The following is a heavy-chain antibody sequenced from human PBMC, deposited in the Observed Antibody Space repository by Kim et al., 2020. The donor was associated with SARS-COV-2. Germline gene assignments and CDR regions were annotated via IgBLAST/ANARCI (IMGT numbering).Heavy chain of an antibody. CDR3: ARGSQEPVSQYDYIWGSYRYSLSGYDY. Sequence: SETLSLTCTVSGGSISSGGYYWSWIRQHPGKGLEWIGYIYYSGSTYYNPSLKSRVTISVDTSKNQFSLKLSAVTAADTAVYYCARGSQEPVSQYDYIWGSYRYSLSGYDYWGQGTLVTVSS. CDR2: IYYSGST. CDR1: GGSISSGGYY. D-gene: IGHD3-16*02. V-gene: IGHV4-31*03. J-gene: IGHJ4*02.